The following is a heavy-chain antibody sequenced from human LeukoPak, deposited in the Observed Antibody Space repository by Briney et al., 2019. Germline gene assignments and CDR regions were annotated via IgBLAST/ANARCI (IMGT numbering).Heavy chain of an antibody. CDR2: ISGSGGST. J-gene: IGHJ4*02. CDR3: ASDSVGATHVFDY. D-gene: IGHD1-26*01. CDR1: GFTFSSYA. Sequence: GGSLRLSCAASGFTFSSYAMSWVRQAPGKGLEWVSAISGSGGSTYYADSVKGRFTISRDNSKNTLYLQMNSLRAEDTAVYYCASDSVGATHVFDYWGQGTLVTVSS. V-gene: IGHV3-23*01.